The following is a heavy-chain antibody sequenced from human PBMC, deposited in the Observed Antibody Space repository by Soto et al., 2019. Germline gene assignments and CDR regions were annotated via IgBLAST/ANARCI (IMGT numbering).Heavy chain of an antibody. Sequence: GGSLRLSCAASGFTFSSYGMHWVRQAPGKGLEWVAVISYDGSNKYYADSVKGRFTISRDNSKNTLYLQMNSLRAEDTAVYYCARVWFYNSALSSWYYDYWGQGALVTVSS. CDR3: ARVWFYNSALSSWYYDY. D-gene: IGHD6-19*01. CDR2: ISYDGSNK. V-gene: IGHV3-30*03. CDR1: GFTFSSYG. J-gene: IGHJ4*02.